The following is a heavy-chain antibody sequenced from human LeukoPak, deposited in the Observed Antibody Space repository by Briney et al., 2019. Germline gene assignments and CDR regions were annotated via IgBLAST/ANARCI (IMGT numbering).Heavy chain of an antibody. Sequence: PGGSLRLSCAASGFTFSSYAMSRVRQAPGKGLEWVSVISDSGGSTYYADSVKGRFTISRDNSKNTLHLQMNSLRAEDTAVYYCAKGRGSGYYTPFDYWGQGTLVTVSS. CDR3: AKGRGSGYYTPFDY. CDR2: ISDSGGST. V-gene: IGHV3-23*01. CDR1: GFTFSSYA. J-gene: IGHJ4*02. D-gene: IGHD3-22*01.